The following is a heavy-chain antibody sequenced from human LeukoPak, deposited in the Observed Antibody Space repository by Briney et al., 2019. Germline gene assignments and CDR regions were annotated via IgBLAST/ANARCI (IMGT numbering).Heavy chain of an antibody. J-gene: IGHJ4*02. CDR2: ISFDGSNR. CDR3: ARDQLAYSGYDTLFAY. V-gene: IGHV3-30*04. Sequence: GRSLRLSCAASGFTFDSYAIHWVRQAPGKGLEWVAVISFDGSNRFYADSVKGRFSISRDNSKKTLYLQMNSLRVEGSAVYFCARDQLAYSGYDTLFAYWGQGTLVTVSS. CDR1: GFTFDSYA. D-gene: IGHD5-12*01.